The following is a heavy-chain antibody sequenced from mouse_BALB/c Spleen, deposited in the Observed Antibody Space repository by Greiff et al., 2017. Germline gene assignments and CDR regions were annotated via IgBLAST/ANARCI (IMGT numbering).Heavy chain of an antibody. Sequence: EVKLVESGPGLVKPSQSLSLTCTVTGYSITSDYAWNWIRQFPGNKLEWMGYISYSGSTSYNPSLKSRISITRDTSKNQFFLQLNSVTTEDTATYYCARWLEYAMDYWGQGTSVTVSS. J-gene: IGHJ4*01. V-gene: IGHV3-2*02. CDR2: ISYSGST. CDR3: ARWLEYAMDY. D-gene: IGHD2-2*01. CDR1: GYSITSDYA.